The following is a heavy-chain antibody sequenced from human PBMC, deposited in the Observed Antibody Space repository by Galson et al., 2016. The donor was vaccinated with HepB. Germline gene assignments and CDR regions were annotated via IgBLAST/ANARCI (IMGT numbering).Heavy chain of an antibody. CDR3: ARDPGSFFDY. Sequence: SLRLSCAVSGFTFINNWMSWIRRAPGKGLEWVSRTNNDGTSTTYADSVKGRFTISRDNTKNTLYLHMDTLRPEDTALYYCARDPGSFFDYWGQGSLVTVSS. V-gene: IGHV3-74*01. J-gene: IGHJ4*02. D-gene: IGHD1-26*01. CDR1: GFTFINNW. CDR2: TNNDGTST.